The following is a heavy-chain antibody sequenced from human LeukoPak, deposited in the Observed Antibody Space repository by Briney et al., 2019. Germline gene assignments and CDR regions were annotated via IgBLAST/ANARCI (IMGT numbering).Heavy chain of an antibody. CDR1: GFTFSSYA. J-gene: IGHJ4*02. Sequence: PGGSLRLSCAASGFTFSSYAMSWVPQAPGKGLEWVSAISGSGGSTYYADSVKGRFTISRDNSKNTLYLQMKSLRAEDTALYYCAKIFGVVINWGQGPLVTVSS. CDR3: AKIFGVVIN. V-gene: IGHV3-23*01. CDR2: ISGSGGST. D-gene: IGHD3-3*01.